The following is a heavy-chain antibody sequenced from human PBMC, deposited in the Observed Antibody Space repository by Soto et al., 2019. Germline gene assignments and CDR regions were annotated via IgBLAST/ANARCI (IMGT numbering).Heavy chain of an antibody. V-gene: IGHV3-30-3*01. CDR2: ISYDGDHR. J-gene: IGHJ5*02. Sequence: GGSLTLSCAAAKFSFTRYAMHWVRQAPGKGLEWVAAISYDGDHRYYADSVKGRFTVSRDNSKNTLYLQMESLTTADTAVYYCARIGVNVYSSSHNWFDPWGQGTLVTVSS. CDR1: KFSFTRYA. CDR3: ARIGVNVYSSSHNWFDP. D-gene: IGHD6-13*01.